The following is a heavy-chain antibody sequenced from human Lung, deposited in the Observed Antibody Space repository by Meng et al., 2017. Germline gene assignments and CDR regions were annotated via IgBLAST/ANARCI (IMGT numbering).Heavy chain of an antibody. J-gene: IGHJ4*02. CDR1: GYTFTGYY. CDR2: INPNSGGT. CDR3: AREIVVVPAATEGRDY. V-gene: IGHV1-2*06. D-gene: IGHD2-2*01. Sequence: ASVKVSCKASGYTFTGYYMHWVRQAPGQGLEWMGRINPNSGGTNYAQKFQGRVTMTRDTSISTAYMGLSRLRSDDTAVYYCAREIVVVPAATEGRDYWGQGTLVTVSS.